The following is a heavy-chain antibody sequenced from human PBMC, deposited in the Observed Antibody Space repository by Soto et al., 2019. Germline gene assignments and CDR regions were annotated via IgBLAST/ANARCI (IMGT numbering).Heavy chain of an antibody. V-gene: IGHV3-23*01. J-gene: IGHJ4*02. CDR3: ATSLPLSHLDCWSDYLDS. Sequence: EVQLLESGGGLAQPGGSLRLSCAASGFTFSSDAMSWLRQAPGKGLEWVSVISGSVGTTYYADSVKGRFTIYRDNSKSTLYLQMNSLRAEYTAIYYCATSLPLSHLDCWSDYLDSWGQGTLVTVSS. D-gene: IGHD3-3*01. CDR1: GFTFSSDA. CDR2: ISGSVGTT.